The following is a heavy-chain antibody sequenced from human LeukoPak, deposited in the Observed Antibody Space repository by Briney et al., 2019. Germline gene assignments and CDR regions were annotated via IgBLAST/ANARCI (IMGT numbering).Heavy chain of an antibody. V-gene: IGHV3-48*03. D-gene: IGHD6-19*01. CDR3: ARDEMSSGWFSY. CDR1: GFTFGSYE. J-gene: IGHJ4*02. Sequence: GGSLRLSCAASGFTFGSYEMNWVRQAPGKGLEWVSYISSSGSTIYYADSVKGRFTISRDNAKNSLYLQMNSLRAEDTAVYYCARDEMSSGWFSYWGQGTLVTVSS. CDR2: ISSSGSTI.